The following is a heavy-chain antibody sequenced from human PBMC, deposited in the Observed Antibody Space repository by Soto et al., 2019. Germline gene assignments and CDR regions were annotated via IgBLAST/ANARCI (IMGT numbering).Heavy chain of an antibody. D-gene: IGHD5-18*01. J-gene: IGHJ4*02. V-gene: IGHV3-21*01. CDR2: ISSSSSYI. CDR3: ARGPVDTAMVEGDYFDY. Sequence: GGSLRLSCAASGFTFSSYSMNWVRQAPGKGLEWVSSISSSSSYIYYADSVKGRFTISRDNAKNSLYLQMNSLRAEDTAVYYCARGPVDTAMVEGDYFDYWGQGTLVTVSS. CDR1: GFTFSSYS.